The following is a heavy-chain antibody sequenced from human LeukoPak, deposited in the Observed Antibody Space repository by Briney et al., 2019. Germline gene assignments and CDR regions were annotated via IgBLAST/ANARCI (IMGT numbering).Heavy chain of an antibody. Sequence: GGSLRLSCAASGFTFSSYAMHWVRQAPGKGLEWVAVISYDGSNKYYADSVKGRFTISRDNSKNTLYLQMNSLRAEDTAVYYCAKDRKDIVVVPAATPTIYYMDVWGKGTTVTISS. V-gene: IGHV3-30*04. D-gene: IGHD2-2*01. CDR3: AKDRKDIVVVPAATPTIYYMDV. J-gene: IGHJ6*03. CDR1: GFTFSSYA. CDR2: ISYDGSNK.